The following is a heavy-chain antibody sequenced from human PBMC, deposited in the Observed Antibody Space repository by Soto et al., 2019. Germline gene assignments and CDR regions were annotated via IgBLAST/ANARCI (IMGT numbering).Heavy chain of an antibody. Sequence: GSGPTLVNATQTLTLTCTFSGFSLSTSGVGLGWIRQPPGKALEWLALIYWNDDKRYSPSLKSRLTITKDTSKNQVVLTMTNMDPVDTATYYCAHRSGTAARPRWFDPWGQGTLVTVSS. V-gene: IGHV2-5*01. J-gene: IGHJ5*02. CDR2: IYWNDDK. CDR3: AHRSGTAARPRWFDP. CDR1: GFSLSTSGVG. D-gene: IGHD6-6*01.